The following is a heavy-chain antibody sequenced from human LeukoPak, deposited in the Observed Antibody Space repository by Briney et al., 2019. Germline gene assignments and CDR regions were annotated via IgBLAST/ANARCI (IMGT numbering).Heavy chain of an antibody. V-gene: IGHV3-23*01. CDR2: ISGSGGST. Sequence: PGGSLRLSCAASGFTFSSYAMSWVRQAPGKGLECVSAISGSGGSTYYADSVKGRFTISRDNSKNTLYLQMNSLRAEDTAVYYCAKVGLGYCSSTGCYERSISAYYFDYWGQGTLVTVSS. CDR3: AKVGLGYCSSTGCYERSISAYYFDY. D-gene: IGHD2-2*01. J-gene: IGHJ4*02. CDR1: GFTFSSYA.